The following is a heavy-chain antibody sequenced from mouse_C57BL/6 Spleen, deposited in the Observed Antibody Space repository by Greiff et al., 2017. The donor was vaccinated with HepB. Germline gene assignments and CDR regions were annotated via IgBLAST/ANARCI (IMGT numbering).Heavy chain of an antibody. Sequence: EVPLVESGGGLVKPGGSLKLSCAASGFTFSSYAMSWVRQTPEKRLEWVATISDGGSYTYYPDNVKGRFTISRDNAKNNLYLQMSHLKSEDTAMYYCARDPLYYGSSLFDYWGQGTTLTVSS. CDR2: ISDGGSYT. V-gene: IGHV5-4*01. CDR3: ARDPLYYGSSLFDY. J-gene: IGHJ2*01. D-gene: IGHD1-1*01. CDR1: GFTFSSYA.